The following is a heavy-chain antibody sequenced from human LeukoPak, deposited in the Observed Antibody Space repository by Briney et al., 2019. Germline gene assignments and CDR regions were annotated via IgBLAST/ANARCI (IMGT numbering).Heavy chain of an antibody. Sequence: SVKVSCKTSGGTFSSSAIAWVRQAPGQGLEWMGRIIPALNITSYAQKFQGRVTITADTSTSTAYMELSSLRSEETAVYYCARDQGLTAPPPYGLDVWGQGTTVTVSS. J-gene: IGHJ6*02. D-gene: IGHD5-18*01. CDR2: IIPALNIT. V-gene: IGHV1-69*04. CDR3: ARDQGLTAPPPYGLDV. CDR1: GGTFSSSA.